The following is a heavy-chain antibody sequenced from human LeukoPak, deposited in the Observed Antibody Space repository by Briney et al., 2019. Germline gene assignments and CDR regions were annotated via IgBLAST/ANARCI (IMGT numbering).Heavy chain of an antibody. D-gene: IGHD3-10*01. Sequence: SQTLSLTCTVSGGSISSGDYYWSWIRQPPGKGLEWIGYIYYSGSTYYNPSLKSRVTISVDTSKNQFSLKLSSVTAADTAVYYCARVLYYYGSGSYWADYYYYYYMDVWGKGTTVTVPS. CDR2: IYYSGST. V-gene: IGHV4-30-4*08. J-gene: IGHJ6*03. CDR3: ARVLYYYGSGSYWADYYYYYYMDV. CDR1: GGSISSGDYY.